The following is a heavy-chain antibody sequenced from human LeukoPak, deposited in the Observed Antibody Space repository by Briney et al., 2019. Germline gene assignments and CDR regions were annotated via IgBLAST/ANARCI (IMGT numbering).Heavy chain of an antibody. CDR2: ISYDGSNK. Sequence: GRSLRLSCAASGFIFNSYAMHWVRQSPGKGLEWVAVISYDGSNKDHAGSVKGRVTISRGNSKNTLYLQMNSLRVEDTAVYYCARGGTEIYYRYYGMDVWGQGTTVTVSS. V-gene: IGHV3-30*04. CDR1: GFIFNSYA. CDR3: ARGGTEIYYRYYGMDV. J-gene: IGHJ6*02. D-gene: IGHD3-22*01.